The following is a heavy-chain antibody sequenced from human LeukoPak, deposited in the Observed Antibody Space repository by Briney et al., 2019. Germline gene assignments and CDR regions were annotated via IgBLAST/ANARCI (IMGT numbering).Heavy chain of an antibody. CDR3: TRDLGTYTSSGSIFFDY. V-gene: IGHV1-18*01. Sequence: ASVKVSCKASGYTFTDFGISGVRQAPGQGLEWMGWSSAYNGDTKYAQKFQGRVTMTTDTSTSTAYMEMRSLRSDDTAVFYCTRDLGTYTSSGSIFFDYWGQGTLVTVSS. CDR1: GYTFTDFG. D-gene: IGHD3-10*01. J-gene: IGHJ4*02. CDR2: SSAYNGDT.